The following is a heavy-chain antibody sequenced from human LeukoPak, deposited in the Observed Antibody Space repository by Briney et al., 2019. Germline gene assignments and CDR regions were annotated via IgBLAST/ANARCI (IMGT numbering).Heavy chain of an antibody. Sequence: PSQTLSLTCTVSGGSISGYYWSWIRQPPGKGLEYVGYIYYSGSTNYNPSLKSRVSISIDTSMNQFSLRLSSVTAADTAVYFCARYDRDSPTYFDYWGQGTLVTVSS. CDR1: GGSISGYY. CDR3: ARYDRDSPTYFDY. V-gene: IGHV4-59*08. CDR2: IYYSGST. D-gene: IGHD3-9*01. J-gene: IGHJ4*02.